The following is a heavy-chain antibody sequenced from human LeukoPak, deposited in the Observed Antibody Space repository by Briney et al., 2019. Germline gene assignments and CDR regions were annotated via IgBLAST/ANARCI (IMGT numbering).Heavy chain of an antibody. D-gene: IGHD1-26*01. V-gene: IGHV2-5*02. CDR1: GFSLSTSGMG. Sequence: SGPTLVNPTQTLTLTCTFSGFSLSTSGMGVGWIRQPPGKALEWLALIYWDDDKRYSPSLKTRLTITKDTSKNQVVLTMTNMDPVDTATYYCAHKVEVGVNTRYFQHWGQGTLVTVSS. J-gene: IGHJ1*01. CDR3: AHKVEVGVNTRYFQH. CDR2: IYWDDDK.